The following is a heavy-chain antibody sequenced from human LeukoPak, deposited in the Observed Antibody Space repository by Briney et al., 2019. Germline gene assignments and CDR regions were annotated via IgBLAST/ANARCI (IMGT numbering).Heavy chain of an antibody. Sequence: ASVKVSCKASGYTFTSYDINWVRQASGQGLEWMGWMSPKSANTGYAQKFQGRVTITRDTSISTAYMELSSLTSEDTAVYYCATRLTHSSGWESWGQGTLVTVSS. CDR3: ATRLTHSSGWES. CDR1: GYTFTSYD. D-gene: IGHD6-19*01. V-gene: IGHV1-8*03. J-gene: IGHJ5*02. CDR2: MSPKSANT.